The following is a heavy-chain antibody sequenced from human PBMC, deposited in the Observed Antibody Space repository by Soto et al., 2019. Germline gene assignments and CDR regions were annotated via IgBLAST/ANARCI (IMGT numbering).Heavy chain of an antibody. CDR3: ATWGGTNGVLEAFDI. J-gene: IGHJ3*02. Sequence: ASVKVSCKASGYTFTSYDINWVRQATGQGLEWMGWMNPNSGNTGYAQKFQGRVTMARNTSISTAYMELSSLRSEDTAVYYCATWGGTNGVLEAFDIWGQGTMVTVSS. CDR2: MNPNSGNT. CDR1: GYTFTSYD. D-gene: IGHD2-8*01. V-gene: IGHV1-8*01.